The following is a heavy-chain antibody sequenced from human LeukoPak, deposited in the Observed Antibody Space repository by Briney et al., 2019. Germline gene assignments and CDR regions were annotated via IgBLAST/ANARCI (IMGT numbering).Heavy chain of an antibody. V-gene: IGHV4-34*01. CDR3: ARAYSSYVGYYYMDV. J-gene: IGHJ6*03. Sequence: PSETLSLTCAVYGGSFSGYYWSWLRQPPGKGLEWIGEINHSGSTNYNPSLKSRVTISVDTSKNQFSLKLSSVTAADTAVYYCARAYSSYVGYYYMDVWGKGTTVTVSS. D-gene: IGHD6-6*01. CDR2: INHSGST. CDR1: GGSFSGYY.